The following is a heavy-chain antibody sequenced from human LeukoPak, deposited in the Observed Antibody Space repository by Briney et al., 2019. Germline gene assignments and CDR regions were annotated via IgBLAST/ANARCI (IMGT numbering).Heavy chain of an antibody. Sequence: GRSLRLSCAASGFTFSSYAMHWVRQAPGKGLEWVAVISYDGSNKYYADSVKGRFTISRDNSKNTLYLQMNGLRAEDTAVYYCAREFDGDYWAVAYYYYGMDVWGKGTTVTVSS. V-gene: IGHV3-30*04. CDR1: GFTFSSYA. D-gene: IGHD2-21*02. J-gene: IGHJ6*04. CDR3: AREFDGDYWAVAYYYYGMDV. CDR2: ISYDGSNK.